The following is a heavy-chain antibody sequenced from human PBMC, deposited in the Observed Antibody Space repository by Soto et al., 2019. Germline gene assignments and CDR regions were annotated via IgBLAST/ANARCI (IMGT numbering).Heavy chain of an antibody. V-gene: IGHV1-2*04. J-gene: IGHJ6*02. CDR1: GYTFTGYY. CDR3: ARDHRAIFGVVTLDSYYYGMDV. CDR2: INPNSGGT. D-gene: IGHD3-3*01. Sequence: QVQLVQSGAEVKKPGASVKISCKASGYTFTGYYMHWVRQAPGQGLEWMGWINPNSGGTNYAQKFQGWVTMTSDTSISTAYMELSRLRSDDTAVYYCARDHRAIFGVVTLDSYYYGMDVWGQGTTVTVSS.